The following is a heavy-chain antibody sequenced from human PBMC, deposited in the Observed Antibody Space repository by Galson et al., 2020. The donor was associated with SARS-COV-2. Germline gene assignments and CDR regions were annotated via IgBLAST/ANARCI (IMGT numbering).Heavy chain of an antibody. CDR1: GGSISSSSYY. V-gene: IGHV4-39*01. D-gene: IGHD2-2*01. J-gene: IGHJ6*02. Sequence: TSETLSLTCTVPGGSISSSSYYWGWIRQPPGKGLEWIGSIYYSGSTYYNPSLKSRVTISVDTSKNQFSLKLSSVTAADTAVYYCASLGSYQLLYYYYGMDVWGQGTTVTVSS. CDR3: ASLGSYQLLYYYYGMDV. CDR2: IYYSGST.